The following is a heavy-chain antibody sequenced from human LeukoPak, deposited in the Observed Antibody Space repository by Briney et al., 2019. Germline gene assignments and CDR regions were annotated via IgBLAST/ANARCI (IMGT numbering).Heavy chain of an antibody. CDR3: ARLIQTTGEVDY. V-gene: IGHV1-18*04. CDR1: GYTFTSYY. J-gene: IGHJ4*02. D-gene: IGHD1-1*01. CDR2: ISAYNGNT. Sequence: GASVKVSCKASGYTFTSYYMHWVRQAPGQGLEWMGWISAYNGNTNYAQKLQGRVTMTTDTSTSTAYMELRSLRSDDTAVYYCARLIQTTGEVDYWGQGTLVTVSS.